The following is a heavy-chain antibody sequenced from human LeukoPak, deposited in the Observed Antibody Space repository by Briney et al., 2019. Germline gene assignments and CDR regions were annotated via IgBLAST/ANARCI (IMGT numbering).Heavy chain of an antibody. Sequence: PGGSLRLSCAAFGFTFSTFGMTWVRQAPGKGLEWVAFIRYDGSNKYYADSVKGRFTISRDNAKNTLYLQMNSLRAEDTAVYYCARRSSGPLYYYYYYMDVWGKGTTVTVSS. V-gene: IGHV3-30*02. J-gene: IGHJ6*03. D-gene: IGHD3-22*01. CDR3: ARRSSGPLYYYYYYMDV. CDR2: IRYDGSNK. CDR1: GFTFSTFG.